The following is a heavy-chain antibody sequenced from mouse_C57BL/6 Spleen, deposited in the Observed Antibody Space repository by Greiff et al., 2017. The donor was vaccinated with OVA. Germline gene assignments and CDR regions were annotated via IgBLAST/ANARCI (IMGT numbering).Heavy chain of an antibody. D-gene: IGHD1-1*01. CDR3: ARHDDYYGSSDNYFDY. J-gene: IGHJ2*01. Sequence: QVQLKESGAELVKPGASVKLSCKASGYTFTEYTIHWVKQRSGQGLEWIGWFYPGSGSIKYNETFKDKATLTADKSSSTVYMELSRLTSEDSAVYFGARHDDYYGSSDNYFDYWGQGTTLTVSS. V-gene: IGHV1-62-2*01. CDR2: FYPGSGSI. CDR1: GYTFTEYT.